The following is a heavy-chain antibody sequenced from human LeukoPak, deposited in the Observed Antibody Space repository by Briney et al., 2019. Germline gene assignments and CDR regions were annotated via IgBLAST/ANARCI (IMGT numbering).Heavy chain of an antibody. CDR1: GFTFSSYG. CDR3: GIGRTGYYFPFDP. V-gene: IGHV3-23*01. Sequence: PGGSLRLSCAASGFTFSSYGMSWVRQAPGKGLEWVSDISGSGDSTYYADSVNSRFTISRDKSKNTLYLQMNSLRAEDTAVYYSGIGRTGYYFPFDPWGQGTLVTVSS. CDR2: ISGSGDST. D-gene: IGHD3/OR15-3a*01. J-gene: IGHJ5*02.